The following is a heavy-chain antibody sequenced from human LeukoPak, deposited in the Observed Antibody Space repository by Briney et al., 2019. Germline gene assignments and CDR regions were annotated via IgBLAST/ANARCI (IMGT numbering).Heavy chain of an antibody. CDR3: ARDYSNFLGYDY. Sequence: PGGSLRLSCAASGFTFSSYSMNWVRQAPGKGLEWVSSISSSSSYIYYADSVKGRFTISRDNAKNSLYLQMSSLRAEDTAVYYCARDYSNFLGYDYWGQGTLVTVSS. V-gene: IGHV3-21*01. CDR2: ISSSSSYI. D-gene: IGHD4-11*01. J-gene: IGHJ4*02. CDR1: GFTFSSYS.